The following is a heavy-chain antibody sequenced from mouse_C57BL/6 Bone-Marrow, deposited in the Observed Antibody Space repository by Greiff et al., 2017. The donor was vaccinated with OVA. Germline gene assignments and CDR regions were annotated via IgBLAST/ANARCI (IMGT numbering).Heavy chain of an antibody. J-gene: IGHJ3*01. CDR3: APYDGYSAWCAY. CDR1: GYTFTSYG. CDR2: FYPRSGNP. D-gene: IGHD2-3*01. Sequence: VQLQQSGAELARPGASVKLSCKASGYTFTSYGISWVKQRTGQALEWIGEFYPRSGNPYYNEKFKGKATLPAYKSSSPAYMARRCLTSEGSAVYFCAPYDGYSAWCAYGGRGTRVTVSA. V-gene: IGHV1-81*01.